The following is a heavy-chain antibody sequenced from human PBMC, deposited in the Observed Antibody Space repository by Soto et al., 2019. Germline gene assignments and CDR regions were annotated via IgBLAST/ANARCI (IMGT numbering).Heavy chain of an antibody. CDR2: ISAYNGFT. CDR3: ARVTQGTVTSDY. CDR1: GYTLRTHG. V-gene: IGHV1-18*01. D-gene: IGHD4-17*01. Sequence: QVEVEQSGAEVKEPGASVKVSCKASGYTLRTHGISWVRQAPGQGLEWMGWISAYNGFTRYAQNFQGRVTLTTDTSTNTAYMELRSLRSDDTAVYYCARVTQGTVTSDYWGQGTLVTVSS. J-gene: IGHJ4*02.